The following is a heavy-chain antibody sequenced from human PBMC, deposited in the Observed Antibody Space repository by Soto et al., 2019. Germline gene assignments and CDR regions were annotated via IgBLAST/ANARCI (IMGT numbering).Heavy chain of an antibody. V-gene: IGHV3-30*03. J-gene: IGHJ6*02. CDR1: GFTFSSYG. Sequence: GGSLRLSCAASGFTFSSYGMHWVRQAPGKGLEWVAVISYDGSNKYYADSVKGRFTISRDNSKNTLYLQMNSLRAEDTVVYYCASITGPTYYYYGMDVWGQGTTVTVSS. D-gene: IGHD1-20*01. CDR2: ISYDGSNK. CDR3: ASITGPTYYYYGMDV.